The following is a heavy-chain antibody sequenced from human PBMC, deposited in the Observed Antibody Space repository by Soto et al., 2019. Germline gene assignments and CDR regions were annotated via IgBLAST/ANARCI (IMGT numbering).Heavy chain of an antibody. CDR1: GDTLSTYA. CDR3: ATTSYYDILD. V-gene: IGHV1-69*12. CDR2: IISIIGTA. Sequence: QVQLVQSGAEVKKPGSSVKVSCKASGDTLSTYAIGWVRQAPGQGLEWMGGIISIIGTANYAQKFQGRVTIXEDESTSTAYMELSSLRSEDTAVYYCATTSYYDILDWGQGTMVTVSS. D-gene: IGHD3-9*01. J-gene: IGHJ3*01.